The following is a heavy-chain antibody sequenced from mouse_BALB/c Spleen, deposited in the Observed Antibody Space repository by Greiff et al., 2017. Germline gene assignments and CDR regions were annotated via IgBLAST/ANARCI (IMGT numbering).Heavy chain of an antibody. CDR1: GYTFTDYW. Sequence: VQLQQPGAELVMPGASVKMSCKASGYTFTDYWMHWVKQRPGQGLEWIGAIDTSDSYTSYNQKFKGKATLTVDESSSTAYMQLSSLTSEDSAVYYCAREGDDYLDYWGQGTTLTVSS. CDR3: AREGDDYLDY. V-gene: IGHV1-69*01. CDR2: IDTSDSYT. D-gene: IGHD2-3*01. J-gene: IGHJ2*01.